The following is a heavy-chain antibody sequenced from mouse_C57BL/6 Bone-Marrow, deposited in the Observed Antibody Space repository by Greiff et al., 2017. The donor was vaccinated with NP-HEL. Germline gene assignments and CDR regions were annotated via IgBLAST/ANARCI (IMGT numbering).Heavy chain of an antibody. CDR3: ARQRQLRLVGGFAY. CDR2: INSDGGST. J-gene: IGHJ3*01. V-gene: IGHV5-2*01. Sequence: EVHLVESGGGLVQPGESLKLSCESNEYEFPSHDMSWVRKTPEKRLELVAAINSDGGSTYYPDTMERRFIISRDNTKKTLYLQMSSLRSEDTALYYCARQRQLRLVGGFAYWGQGTLVTVSA. D-gene: IGHD3-2*02. CDR1: EYEFPSHD.